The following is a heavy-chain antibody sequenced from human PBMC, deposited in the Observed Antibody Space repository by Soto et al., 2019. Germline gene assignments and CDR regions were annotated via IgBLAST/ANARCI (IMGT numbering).Heavy chain of an antibody. CDR3: ARDLGSSWYPEYFQH. V-gene: IGHV3-30-3*01. D-gene: IGHD6-13*01. J-gene: IGHJ1*01. CDR2: ISYDGSNK. CDR1: GFTFSSYA. Sequence: PGGSLRLSCAASGFTFSSYAMHLVSQAPGKGLEWVAVISYDGSNKYYADSVKGRFTISRDNSKNTLCLQMNSLRAEDTAVYYCARDLGSSWYPEYFQHWGQGTLVTVSS.